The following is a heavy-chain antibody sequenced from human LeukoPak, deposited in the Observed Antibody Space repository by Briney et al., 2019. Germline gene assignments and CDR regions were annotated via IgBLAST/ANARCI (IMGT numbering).Heavy chain of an antibody. Sequence: VKPGGSLRLSCAASGFTFSNAWMTWVRQAPGKGLEWVGRIRSKSDGEITDYAAPVKGRFTISRDDSENTLYLQMKSLKIEDTAVYYCTFGELVFDYWGQGTLVTVSS. V-gene: IGHV3-15*01. D-gene: IGHD3-16*01. CDR1: GFTFSNAW. J-gene: IGHJ4*02. CDR3: TFGELVFDY. CDR2: IRSKSDGEIT.